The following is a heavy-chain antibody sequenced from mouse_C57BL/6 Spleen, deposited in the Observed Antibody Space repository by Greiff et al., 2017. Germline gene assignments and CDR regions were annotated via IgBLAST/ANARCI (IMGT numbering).Heavy chain of an antibody. D-gene: IGHD1-3*01. CDR3: ARKKSSWYVDV. J-gene: IGHJ1*03. Sequence: VQLKESGPELVKPGASVKMSCKASGYTFTDYNMHWVKQSHGKSLEWIGYINPNNGGTSYNQKFKGKATLTVNKASSTAYMELRSLTSEDTAVYYWARKKSSWYVDVWGTGTTVTVSS. CDR1: GYTFTDYN. V-gene: IGHV1-22*01. CDR2: INPNNGGT.